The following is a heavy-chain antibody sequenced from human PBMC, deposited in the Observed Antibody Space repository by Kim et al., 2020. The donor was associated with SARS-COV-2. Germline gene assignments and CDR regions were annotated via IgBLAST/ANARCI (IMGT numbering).Heavy chain of an antibody. CDR2: T. CDR3: ARGTGSGLIDY. V-gene: IGHV1-18*01. Sequence: TNHAQKLQGRVTMTTDTSTSTAYMGLRSLRSDDTAVYYCARGTGSGLIDYWGQGTLVTVSS. D-gene: IGHD3-10*01. J-gene: IGHJ4*02.